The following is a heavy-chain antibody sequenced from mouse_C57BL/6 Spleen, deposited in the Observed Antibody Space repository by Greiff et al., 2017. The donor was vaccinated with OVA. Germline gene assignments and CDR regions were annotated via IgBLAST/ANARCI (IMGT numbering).Heavy chain of an antibody. Sequence: EVQLQQSGPGLVKPSQSLSLTCSVTGYSITSGYYWNWIRQFPGNKLEWMGYISYDGSNNYNPSLKNRISITRDTSKNQFFLKLNSVTTEDTATYYCARFYDYDLDYWGQGTTLTVSS. CDR2: ISYDGSN. V-gene: IGHV3-6*01. CDR1: GYSITSGYY. D-gene: IGHD2-4*01. J-gene: IGHJ2*01. CDR3: ARFYDYDLDY.